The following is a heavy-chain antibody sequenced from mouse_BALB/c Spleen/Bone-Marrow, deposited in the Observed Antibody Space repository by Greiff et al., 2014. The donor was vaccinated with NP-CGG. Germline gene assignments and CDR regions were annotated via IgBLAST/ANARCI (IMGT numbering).Heavy chain of an antibody. V-gene: IGHV1-14*01. Sequence: EVQGVESGPELVKPGASVKMSCKASGYTFTCYIIHWVKQKPGQGLEWIGYINPYNDGTKYNENFKGKATLTSDKSSSTAYMEFNSLTPEDSAVYYCASTTPKARYYTMDYWGQGTSVTVSS. CDR1: GYTFTCYI. CDR2: INPYNDGT. J-gene: IGHJ4*01. CDR3: ASTTPKARYYTMDY. D-gene: IGHD1-2*01.